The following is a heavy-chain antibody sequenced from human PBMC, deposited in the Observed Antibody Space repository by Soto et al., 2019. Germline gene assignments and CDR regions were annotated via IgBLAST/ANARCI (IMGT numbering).Heavy chain of an antibody. CDR1: GYTFTSYG. CDR2: ISAYNGNT. V-gene: IGHV1-18*01. D-gene: IGHD4-17*01. Sequence: GASVKVSCKASGYTFTSYGISWVRQAPGQGLEWMGWISAYNGNTNYAQKLQGRVTMTTDTSTSTAYMELRSLRSDDTAVYYCARSDYGDYVGNWFDPWGRGTLVTVSS. CDR3: ARSDYGDYVGNWFDP. J-gene: IGHJ5*02.